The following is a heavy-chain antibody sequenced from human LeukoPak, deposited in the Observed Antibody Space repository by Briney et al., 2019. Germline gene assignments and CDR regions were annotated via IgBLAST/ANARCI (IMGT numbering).Heavy chain of an antibody. Sequence: PGGSLRLSCAASGFTFSSYSMNWVRQAPGKGLEWVSSISSSSSYIYYADSVKGRFTISRDNAKNSLYLQMNSLRAEDTAVYYCASLTLQGIVVVPAEDFDYWGQGTLVTVSS. D-gene: IGHD2-2*01. J-gene: IGHJ4*02. V-gene: IGHV3-21*01. CDR2: ISSSSSYI. CDR1: GFTFSSYS. CDR3: ASLTLQGIVVVPAEDFDY.